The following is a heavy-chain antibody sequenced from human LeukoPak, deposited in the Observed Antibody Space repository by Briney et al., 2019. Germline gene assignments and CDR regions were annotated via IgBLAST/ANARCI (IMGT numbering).Heavy chain of an antibody. Sequence: GASVKVSCKASGYTFTDYYIHWVRQAPGQGLEWMGWINPNSGDTNYAQKFQGRVTMTRDTSISTAYMELSRLRSEDTAVYYCARRGGSGSDDYWGQGTLVTVSS. V-gene: IGHV1-2*02. CDR3: ARRGGSGSDDY. D-gene: IGHD3-10*01. J-gene: IGHJ4*02. CDR2: INPNSGDT. CDR1: GYTFTDYY.